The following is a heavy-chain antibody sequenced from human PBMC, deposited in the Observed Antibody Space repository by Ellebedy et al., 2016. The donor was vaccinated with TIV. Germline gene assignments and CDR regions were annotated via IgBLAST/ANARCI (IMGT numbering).Heavy chain of an antibody. J-gene: IGHJ4*02. V-gene: IGHV1-2*02. CDR3: ATLLSERSEAGYCSGGSCYPLDY. CDR2: INPNSGGT. D-gene: IGHD2-15*01. CDR1: GYTFTRYG. Sequence: ASVKVSCKASGYTFTRYGISWVRQAPGRGLEWMGWINPNSGGTNYAQKFQGRVTMTRDTSISTAYMELSRLRSDDTAVYYCATLLSERSEAGYCSGGSCYPLDYWGQGTLVTVSS.